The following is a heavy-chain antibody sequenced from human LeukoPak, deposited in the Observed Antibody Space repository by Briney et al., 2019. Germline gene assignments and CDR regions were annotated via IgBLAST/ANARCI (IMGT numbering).Heavy chain of an antibody. CDR2: IYSGGST. D-gene: IGHD3-10*01. J-gene: IGHJ6*02. CDR1: GLTFSNYA. Sequence: PGGSLRLFCAASGLTFSNYAMSWVRQAPGKGLEWVSVIYSGGSTYYADSVKGRFTITRDNSKNTLYLQMNSLRAEDTAVYYCARDYAMVRGVTDYYYYGMDVWGQGTTVTVSS. CDR3: ARDYAMVRGVTDYYYYGMDV. V-gene: IGHV3-66*01.